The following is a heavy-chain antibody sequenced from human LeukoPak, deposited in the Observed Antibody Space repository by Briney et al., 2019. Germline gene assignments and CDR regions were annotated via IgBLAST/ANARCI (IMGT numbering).Heavy chain of an antibody. V-gene: IGHV3-23*01. D-gene: IGHD3-10*01. Sequence: PGGSLRLSCAASGFTFSSYAMSWVRQAPGKGLEWVSAISGSGGSTYYADSVKGRFTISRDNSKNTLYLQMNSLRAEDTAVYYCAKSNVLLWFGELFYDCWGQGTLVTVSS. CDR3: AKSNVLLWFGELFYDC. CDR1: GFTFSSYA. J-gene: IGHJ4*02. CDR2: ISGSGGST.